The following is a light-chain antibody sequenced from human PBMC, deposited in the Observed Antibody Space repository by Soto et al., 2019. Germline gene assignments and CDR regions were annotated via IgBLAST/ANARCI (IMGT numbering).Light chain of an antibody. Sequence: QSVLTQPPSASGSPGQSVTISCTGTSTDVGGYNYVSWYQQYPGKAPKLMIYEVTNRPSGVSNRFSGSKSGNTASPTISGLLAEDEADYYCSSYTSSSTYVFGTGTKVTVL. CDR2: EVT. J-gene: IGLJ1*01. CDR1: STDVGGYNY. V-gene: IGLV2-14*01. CDR3: SSYTSSSTYV.